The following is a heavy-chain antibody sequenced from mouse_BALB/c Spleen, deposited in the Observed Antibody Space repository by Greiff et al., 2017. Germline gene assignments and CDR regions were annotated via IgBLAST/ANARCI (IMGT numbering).Heavy chain of an antibody. D-gene: IGHD2-1*01. J-gene: IGHJ4*01. CDR1: GDSITSGY. CDR3: ARWVLPTWAMDY. V-gene: IGHV3-8*02. CDR2: ISYSGST. Sequence: EVQRVESGPSLVKPSQTLSLTCSVTGDSITSGYWNWIRKFPGNKLEYMGYISYSGSTYYNPSLKSRISITRDTSKNQYYLQLNSVTTEDTATYYCARWVLPTWAMDYWGQGTSVTVSS.